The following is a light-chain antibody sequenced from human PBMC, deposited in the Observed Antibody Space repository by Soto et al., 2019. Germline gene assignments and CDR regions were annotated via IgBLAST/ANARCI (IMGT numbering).Light chain of an antibody. V-gene: IGKV4-1*01. CDR2: WAS. Sequence: DIVMTQSPDSLAVSLGERATINCKSSQSVLYSSNNKNYLAWYQQKPGQPPKLLIYWASTRESGVPDRFSGSGSETDFTRTISSLQAEDVAVYYCQQYYSTIFTFGPGTKVDIK. CDR1: QSVLYSSNNKNY. CDR3: QQYYSTIFT. J-gene: IGKJ3*01.